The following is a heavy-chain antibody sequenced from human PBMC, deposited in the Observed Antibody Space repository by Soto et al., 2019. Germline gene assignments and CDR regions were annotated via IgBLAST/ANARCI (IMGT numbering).Heavy chain of an antibody. Sequence: SETLSLTCTVSGGSISSSSYYWGWIRQPPGKGLEWIGSIYYSGSTYYNPSLKSRVTISVDTSKNQFSLKLSSVTAADTAVYYCASHSGSPIDFSGQATLVTVSS. V-gene: IGHV4-39*01. J-gene: IGHJ4*02. CDR3: ASHSGSPIDF. D-gene: IGHD3-10*01. CDR2: IYYSGST. CDR1: GGSISSSSYY.